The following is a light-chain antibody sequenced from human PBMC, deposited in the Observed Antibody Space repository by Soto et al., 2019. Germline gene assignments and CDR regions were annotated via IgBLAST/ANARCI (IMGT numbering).Light chain of an antibody. CDR3: QQYGDWPPDT. V-gene: IGKV3-15*01. Sequence: EIVMTQSPATLSVSPGERATLSCRASQSVSRNLAWYQQKPGQPPRLLIYDASTRATGVPARFGGSGSGTEFTLTISGLQSEEFAVYYCQQYGDWPPDTFGQRTKVEI. CDR2: DAS. CDR1: QSVSRN. J-gene: IGKJ2*01.